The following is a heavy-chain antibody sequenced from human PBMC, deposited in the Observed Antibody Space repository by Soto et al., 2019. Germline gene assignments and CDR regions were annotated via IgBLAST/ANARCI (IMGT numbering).Heavy chain of an antibody. V-gene: IGHV3-30*18. CDR3: ANDHPFFRY. Sequence: QVQLVESGGGVVQPGRSLRLSCAASGFTFDSYGMHWVRQAPGKGLEWVAVISYDGSSEHYAESVKGRFTISRDNSKNTVYLQMDSLRTEDTALYYCANDHPFFRYWGQGTVVSVSA. J-gene: IGHJ4*02. CDR1: GFTFDSYG. CDR2: ISYDGSSE.